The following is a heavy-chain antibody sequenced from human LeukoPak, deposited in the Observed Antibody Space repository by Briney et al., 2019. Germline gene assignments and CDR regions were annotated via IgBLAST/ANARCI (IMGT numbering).Heavy chain of an antibody. J-gene: IGHJ4*02. CDR1: GFTFSSYA. CDR3: ARGREATIPSYFDY. V-gene: IGHV3-30*04. Sequence: PGRSLRLSCAASGFTFSSYAMHWVRQAPGKGLEWVAVISYDGSNKYYADSVKGRFTISRDNSKNTLYLQMNSLRAEDTAVYYCARGREATIPSYFDYWGQGTLVTVSS. CDR2: ISYDGSNK. D-gene: IGHD2-2*02.